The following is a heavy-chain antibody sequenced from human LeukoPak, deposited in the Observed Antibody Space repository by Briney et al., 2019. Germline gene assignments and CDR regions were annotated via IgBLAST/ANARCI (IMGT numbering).Heavy chain of an antibody. CDR1: GGSISSSSYY. J-gene: IGHJ6*03. CDR3: ARRVGRYFGERAYYYNYMDV. D-gene: IGHD3-10*01. Sequence: SETLSLTCTVSGGSISSSSYYWGWIRQPPGKGLEWIGSIYYSGSTYYNPSLKSRVTISVDTSKNQFSLKLSSVTAADTAVYYCARRVGRYFGERAYYYNYMDVWDKGTTVTISS. V-gene: IGHV4-39*07. CDR2: IYYSGST.